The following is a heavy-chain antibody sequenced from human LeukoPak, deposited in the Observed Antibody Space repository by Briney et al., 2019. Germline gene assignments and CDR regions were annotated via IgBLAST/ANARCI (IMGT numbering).Heavy chain of an antibody. J-gene: IGHJ6*03. V-gene: IGHV1-69*05. Sequence: GASVKVSCKASGGTFSSYAISWVRQAPGQGLEWMGGIIPIFGTANYAQKFQGRVTITTDESTSTAYMELSSLRSEDTAVYYCAGAPLVAAAGTAYYYYYMDVWGKGTTVTVSS. D-gene: IGHD6-13*01. CDR2: IIPIFGTA. CDR3: AGAPLVAAAGTAYYYYYMDV. CDR1: GGTFSSYA.